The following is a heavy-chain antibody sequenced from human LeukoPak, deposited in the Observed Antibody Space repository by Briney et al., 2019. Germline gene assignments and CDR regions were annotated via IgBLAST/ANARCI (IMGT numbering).Heavy chain of an antibody. D-gene: IGHD2-2*01. J-gene: IGHJ4*02. CDR1: GFTFSSYA. CDR2: IRGSGGST. Sequence: GGSLRLSCAASGFTFSSYAMSWVRQAPGKGLEWVSAIRGSGGSTYYADSVKGRFTIARDNSKNTLYLQMNSLRGEDTALYYCAKDLEDIVVVPAAIDYWGQGTLVTVSS. V-gene: IGHV3-23*01. CDR3: AKDLEDIVVVPAAIDY.